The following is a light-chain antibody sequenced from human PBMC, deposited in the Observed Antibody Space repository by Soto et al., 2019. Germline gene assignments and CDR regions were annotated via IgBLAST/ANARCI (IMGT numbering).Light chain of an antibody. J-gene: IGKJ2*01. CDR1: QNIRNW. Sequence: DTQMTQSPSIVSASVGDRVTITCRASQNIRNWLAWYQQKPGKAPQVLIYGASNLESGVPSRFSGSGSGTEFTLTISSLQPDDFATYYCQQYDGHFGQGTKVEIK. V-gene: IGKV1-5*01. CDR3: QQYDGH. CDR2: GAS.